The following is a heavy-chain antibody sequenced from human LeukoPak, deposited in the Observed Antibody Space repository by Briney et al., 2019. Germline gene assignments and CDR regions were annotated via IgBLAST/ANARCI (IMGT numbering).Heavy chain of an antibody. D-gene: IGHD6-19*01. J-gene: IGHJ5*02. CDR3: ARLSEYSSGWYVGSVTKNNWFDP. CDR2: IFTSGDT. CDR1: GASISTSY. Sequence: SETLSLTCTVSGASISTSYWSWIRKPAGKGLEWIGRIFTSGDTNYNPSLKSRVTMSVDTSKHQFSLKLSSVTAADTAVYYCARLSEYSSGWYVGSVTKNNWFDPWGQGTLVTVSS. V-gene: IGHV4-4*07.